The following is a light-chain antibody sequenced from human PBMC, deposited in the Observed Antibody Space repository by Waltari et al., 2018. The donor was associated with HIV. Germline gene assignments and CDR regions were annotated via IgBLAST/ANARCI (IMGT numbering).Light chain of an antibody. J-gene: IGKJ1*01. CDR2: GAS. CDR1: QTVSGSY. V-gene: IGKV3-20*01. Sequence: EIVLTQSPGTLSLSPGERATLSCRASQTVSGSYLAWYQQKPGQAPRLLIYGASSRATGIPDRFSGSGSGTDFTLTISRLEPEDFATYSCQQSFSIPRTFGQGTKVEIK. CDR3: QQSFSIPRT.